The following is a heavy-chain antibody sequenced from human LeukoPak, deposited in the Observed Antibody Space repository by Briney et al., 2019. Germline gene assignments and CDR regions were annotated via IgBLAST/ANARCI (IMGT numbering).Heavy chain of an antibody. V-gene: IGHV4-31*03. D-gene: IGHD3-16*01. J-gene: IGHJ5*02. CDR2: IYNTGNT. CDR3: ARRGGGRWFDP. CDR1: GGSISSGDYF. Sequence: SQTLSLTCTVSGGSISSGDYFWSWIRQHPERGLEWIGYIYNTGNTYCNPSLKSRVALSVDTSKNQSSLKLTSVTAADTAVYYCARRGGGRWFDPWGQGTLVTVSS.